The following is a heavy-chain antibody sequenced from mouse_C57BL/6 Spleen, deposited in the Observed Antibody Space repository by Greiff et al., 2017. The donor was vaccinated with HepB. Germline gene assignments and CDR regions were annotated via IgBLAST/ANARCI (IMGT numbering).Heavy chain of an antibody. CDR3: ARTYSSHWYFDV. V-gene: IGHV1-69*01. CDR2: IDPSDSYT. CDR1: GYTFTSYW. D-gene: IGHD1-1*01. J-gene: IGHJ1*03. Sequence: QVQLQQPGAELVMPGASVKLSCKASGYTFTSYWMHWVKQRPGQGLEWIGEIDPSDSYTNYNQKFEGKSTLTVDKSSSTAYMQLSSLTSEDSAVYYCARTYSSHWYFDVWGTGTTVTVSS.